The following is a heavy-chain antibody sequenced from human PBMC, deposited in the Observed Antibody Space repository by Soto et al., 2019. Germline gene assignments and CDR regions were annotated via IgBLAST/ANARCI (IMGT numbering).Heavy chain of an antibody. Sequence: GGSLRLSCAAAGFTFGNHWLNWVRQAPGKGLLSVSQIKGYWGSTNYADSVRGRFTISKDSSRNTLYLQMSDLRVEDTGVYYCARVKAYTGDAGDPLDLWGQGTLVTVSS. D-gene: IGHD2-21*01. J-gene: IGHJ5*02. V-gene: IGHV3-74*01. CDR2: IKGYWGST. CDR3: ARVKAYTGDAGDPLDL. CDR1: GFTFGNHW.